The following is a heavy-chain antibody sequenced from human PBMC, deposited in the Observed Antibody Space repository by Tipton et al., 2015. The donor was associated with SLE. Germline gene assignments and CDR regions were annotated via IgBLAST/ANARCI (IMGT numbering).Heavy chain of an antibody. CDR3: ARRSVIKDAYMDV. D-gene: IGHD2-21*01. V-gene: IGHV4-34*01. CDR1: GVSFGGYY. J-gene: IGHJ6*03. Sequence: TLSLTCAVHGVSFGGYYWTWIRQPPGKGLEWIGEINHDGSTNYNPSLKSRVTISLDTSKNQFSLKVNSVTAADTAVYYCARRSVIKDAYMDVWGKGTTVTVSS. CDR2: INHDGST.